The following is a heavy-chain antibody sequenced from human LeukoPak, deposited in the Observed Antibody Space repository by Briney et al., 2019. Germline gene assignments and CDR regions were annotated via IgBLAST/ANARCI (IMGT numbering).Heavy chain of an antibody. V-gene: IGHV3-33*05. CDR1: GFTFLSYG. CDR3: ARGLFNGYENDLNPLDS. D-gene: IGHD5-12*01. CDR2: RLQEKSNK. J-gene: IGHJ4*02. Sequence: PGGPLTLSCSASGFTFLSYGMNWVRHAPGRGREWVGIRLQEKSNKYYADSVKGRLTITSDNSKYTLYLLMNSLGVEDTALYYCARGLFNGYENDLNPLDSWGQGTLVTVSS.